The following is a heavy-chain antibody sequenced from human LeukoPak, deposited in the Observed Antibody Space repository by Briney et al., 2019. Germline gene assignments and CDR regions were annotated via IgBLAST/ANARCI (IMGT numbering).Heavy chain of an antibody. CDR1: GFPFSSDI. D-gene: IGHD2-15*01. CDR2: ISSSGGST. CDR3: ARQRGYCSDGNCYFDQ. J-gene: IGHJ4*02. Sequence: GGSLRLSCAASGFPFSSDIMNWVRQAPGKGLEWLSAISSSGGSTFYEESVKGRFTISRDSSKNTLSLQMNTLRAEDTAVYYCARQRGYCSDGNCYFDQWGLATLVTVSS. V-gene: IGHV3-23*01.